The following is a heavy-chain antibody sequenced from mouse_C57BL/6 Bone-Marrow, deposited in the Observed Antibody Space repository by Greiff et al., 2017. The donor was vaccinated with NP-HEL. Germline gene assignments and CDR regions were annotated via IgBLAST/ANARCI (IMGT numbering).Heavy chain of an antibody. CDR2: IDPEIGDT. CDR1: GFNIKDDY. J-gene: IGHJ4*01. Sequence: EVQLQQSGAELVRPGASVKLFCTASGFNIKDDYMHWVKQRPEQGLEWIGWIDPEIGDTEYASKFQGKATITADTSSNTAYLQLSSLTSEDTAVYYCTTGLYAMDYWGQGTSVTVSS. V-gene: IGHV14-4*01. CDR3: TTGLYAMDY.